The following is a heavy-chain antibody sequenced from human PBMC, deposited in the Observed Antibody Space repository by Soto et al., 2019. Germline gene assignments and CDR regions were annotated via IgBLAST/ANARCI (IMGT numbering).Heavy chain of an antibody. J-gene: IGHJ4*02. V-gene: IGHV3-9*01. CDR2: ISWNSGTI. CDR3: AALGEYYYDSSGSEDY. Sequence: EVQLVESGGGLVQPGRSLRLSCAASGFSFDGYAMHWVRQAPGKGLEWVSGISWNSGTIAYADSVKGRFTISRDNAKNSLYLQMNSLRPEDTAVYYCAALGEYYYDSSGSEDYWGQGTLVTVSS. CDR1: GFSFDGYA. D-gene: IGHD3-22*01.